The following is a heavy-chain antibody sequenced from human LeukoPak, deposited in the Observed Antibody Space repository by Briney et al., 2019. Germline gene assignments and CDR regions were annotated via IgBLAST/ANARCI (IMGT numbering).Heavy chain of an antibody. D-gene: IGHD2-2*01. J-gene: IGHJ6*02. Sequence: PGRSLRLSCAASGFTFSSYAMHWVRQAPGKGLEWVAVISYDGSNKYYADSVKGRLTISRDNSKNTLYLQMNSLRAEDTAVYYCAAPSYCSSTSCVQYYYYGMDVWGQGTTVTVSS. CDR1: GFTFSSYA. CDR3: AAPSYCSSTSCVQYYYYGMDV. V-gene: IGHV3-30-3*01. CDR2: ISYDGSNK.